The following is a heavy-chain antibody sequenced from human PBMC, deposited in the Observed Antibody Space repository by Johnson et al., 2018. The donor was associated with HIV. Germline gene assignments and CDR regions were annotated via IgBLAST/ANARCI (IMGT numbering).Heavy chain of an antibody. CDR2: IYSGGRT. CDR3: AKDFSGYSGYGDAFDI. V-gene: IGHV3-20*04. D-gene: IGHD5-12*01. CDR1: GFSFDDFG. J-gene: IGHJ3*02. Sequence: EQLVESGGVVVQPGGSLRLSCAASGFSFDDFGMSWVRQAPGKGLEWVSVIYSGGRTYYADSVKGRFTISRDNAKNSLYLQMNSLRAEDTAVYYCAKDFSGYSGYGDAFDIWGQGTMVTVSS.